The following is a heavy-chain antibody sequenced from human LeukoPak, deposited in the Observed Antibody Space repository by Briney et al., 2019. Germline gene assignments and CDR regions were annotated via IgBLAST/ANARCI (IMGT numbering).Heavy chain of an antibody. CDR2: INPNSGGT. J-gene: IGHJ4*02. CDR1: GHTFTGYY. V-gene: IGHV1-2*02. Sequence: ASVKVSCKASGHTFTGYYMHWVRQAPGQGLEWMGWINPNSGGTNYAQKFQGRVTMTRDTSISTAYMELSRLRSDDTAVYYCARDPLGSGWYGNLDYWGQGTLVTVSS. CDR3: ARDPLGSGWYGNLDY. D-gene: IGHD6-19*01.